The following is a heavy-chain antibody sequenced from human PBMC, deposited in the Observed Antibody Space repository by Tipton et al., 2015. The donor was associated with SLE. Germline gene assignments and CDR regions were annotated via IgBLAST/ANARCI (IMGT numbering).Heavy chain of an antibody. Sequence: FTFSRDNSKNTLYLQMNSLRAEDTAVYYCARRLRRGGAFDIWGQGTMVTVSS. CDR3: ARRLRRGGAFDI. J-gene: IGHJ3*02. D-gene: IGHD4-17*01. V-gene: IGHV3-30*01.